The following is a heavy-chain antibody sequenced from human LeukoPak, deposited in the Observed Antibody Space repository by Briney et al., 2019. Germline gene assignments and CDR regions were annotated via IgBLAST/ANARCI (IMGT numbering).Heavy chain of an antibody. CDR1: GFIFSNAW. CDR2: IKSKTDGGTT. Sequence: GGSLRLSCATSGFIFSNAWMSWVRQAPGKGLEWVGRIKSKTDGGTTGYAAPVKGRFTISRDDSKNTLYLQMNSLQTEDTAVYYCTTDYWHFGYWGQGTLVTVSS. V-gene: IGHV3-15*05. J-gene: IGHJ4*02. CDR3: TTDYWHFGY. D-gene: IGHD2-8*02.